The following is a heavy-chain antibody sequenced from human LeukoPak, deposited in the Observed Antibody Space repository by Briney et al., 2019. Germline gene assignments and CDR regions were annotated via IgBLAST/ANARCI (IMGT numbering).Heavy chain of an antibody. D-gene: IGHD3-10*02. CDR1: GFSLSDYY. Sequence: GGSLRLSCAASGFSLSDYYMSWIRQAPGEGLEWVSHISISGSFISYADSVKGRFTISRDNAKNSLYLQMNSLRAEDTAVYYCAELGITMIGGVWGKGTTVTISS. J-gene: IGHJ6*04. V-gene: IGHV3-11*04. CDR3: AELGITMIGGV. CDR2: ISISGSFI.